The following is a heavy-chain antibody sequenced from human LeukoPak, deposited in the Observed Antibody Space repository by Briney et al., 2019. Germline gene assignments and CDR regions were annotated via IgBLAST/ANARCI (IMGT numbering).Heavy chain of an antibody. Sequence: PGGSLRLSCAVSGFTVSSNYMSWVRQAPGKGLEWVSIIYSSGHIYYTDSVKGRFTISRDNAKNSLYLQMNSLRAEDTAVYYCVEGGTPDYWGQGTLVTVSS. V-gene: IGHV3-53*01. J-gene: IGHJ4*02. CDR2: IYSSGHI. CDR1: GFTVSSNY. CDR3: VEGGTPDY. D-gene: IGHD3-16*01.